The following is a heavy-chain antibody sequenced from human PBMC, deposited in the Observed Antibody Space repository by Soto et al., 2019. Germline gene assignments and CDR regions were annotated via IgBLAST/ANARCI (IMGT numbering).Heavy chain of an antibody. CDR1: GFTFSSYS. CDR2: ISSSSSTI. Sequence: EVQLVESGGGLVQPGGSLRLSCAASGFTFSSYSMNWVRQAPGKGLEWVSYISSSSSTIYYADSVKGRFTSSRDNAKNSLYLQMNSLRDEDTAVYYCARARDFWSGYPYYFDYWGQGTLVTVSS. D-gene: IGHD3-3*01. V-gene: IGHV3-48*02. J-gene: IGHJ4*02. CDR3: ARARDFWSGYPYYFDY.